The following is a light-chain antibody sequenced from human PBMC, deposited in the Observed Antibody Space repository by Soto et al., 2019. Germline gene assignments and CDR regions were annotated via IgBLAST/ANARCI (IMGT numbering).Light chain of an antibody. V-gene: IGKV3-20*01. CDR2: GTS. CDR1: QSVSSSY. CDR3: QQYGSSSWT. J-gene: IGKJ1*01. Sequence: EIVLTQSPGTLSLSPGERATLSCTASQSVSSSYLAWYQQKPGQAPRLLIYGTSSRATAIPDRFSGSGSGTDFTLTISRLEPDDFAVFYCQQYGSSSWTFGQGTKVEIK.